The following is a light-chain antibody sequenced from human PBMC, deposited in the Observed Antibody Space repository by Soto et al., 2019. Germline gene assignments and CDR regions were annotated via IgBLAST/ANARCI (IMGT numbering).Light chain of an antibody. J-gene: IGKJ5*01. V-gene: IGKV1-39*01. CDR1: QTIKNY. Sequence: DIQMNQSPSSLSASVGDSVTITCRPSQTIKNYLNWYQQKPGRAPNLLIYSASTLHSGVPSRFSGTKSATDFTLTITSLQPEDFVTYYCQQFYSAPITFGQGTRLEIK. CDR3: QQFYSAPIT. CDR2: SAS.